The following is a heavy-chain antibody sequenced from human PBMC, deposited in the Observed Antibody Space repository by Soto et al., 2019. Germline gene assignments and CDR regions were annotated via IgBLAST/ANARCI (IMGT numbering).Heavy chain of an antibody. V-gene: IGHV3-21*01. Sequence: EVQLVESGGGLVKPGGSLRLSCAASGFTFSSYSMNWVRQAPGKGLEWVSSISSSSSYIYYADSVKGRFTISRDNAKNSRYLQVNSLRAEDTAVYYCALDYYDSSGYYSLCGYWGQGTLVNVSS. J-gene: IGHJ4*02. D-gene: IGHD3-22*01. CDR3: ALDYYDSSGYYSLCGY. CDR1: GFTFSSYS. CDR2: ISSSSSYI.